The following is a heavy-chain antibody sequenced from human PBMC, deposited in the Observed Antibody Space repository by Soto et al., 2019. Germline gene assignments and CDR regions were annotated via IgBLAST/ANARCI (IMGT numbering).Heavy chain of an antibody. V-gene: IGHV1-69*06. D-gene: IGHD6-13*01. CDR3: ARDRVSSSSCCDYGMNV. CDR2: IIPIFGTA. CDR1: GGTFSSYA. Sequence: SVKVSCKASGGTFSSYAISWVRQAPGQGLEWMGGIIPIFGTANYAQKFQGRVTITADKSTSTAYMELSSLRSEDTAVYYCARDRVSSSSCCDYGMNVCGQGTTVTVSS. J-gene: IGHJ6*02.